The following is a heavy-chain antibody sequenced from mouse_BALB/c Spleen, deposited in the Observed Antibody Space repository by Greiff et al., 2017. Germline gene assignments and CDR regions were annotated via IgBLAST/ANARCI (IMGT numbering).Heavy chain of an antibody. Sequence: VKLMESGAELVKPGASVKLSCKASGYTFTSYWMHWVKQRPGQGLEWIGEINPSNGRTNYNEKFKSKATLTVDKSSSTAYMQLSSLTSEDSAVYYCAQYYYGSSRYFDVWGAGTTVTVSS. CDR3: AQYYYGSSRYFDV. J-gene: IGHJ1*01. D-gene: IGHD1-1*01. CDR1: GYTFTSYW. CDR2: INPSNGRT. V-gene: IGHV1S81*02.